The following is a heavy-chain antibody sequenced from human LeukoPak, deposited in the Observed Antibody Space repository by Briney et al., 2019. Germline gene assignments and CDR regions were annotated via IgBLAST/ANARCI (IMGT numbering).Heavy chain of an antibody. CDR3: ARLTVLVDY. D-gene: IGHD4-17*01. Sequence: SETLSLTCTVSGGSISSGSYYWSWIRQPAGKGLEWIGRIYTSGSTNYNPSLKSRVTISVDTSKNQFSLKLSSMTAADTAVYYCARLTVLVDYWGQGTLVTVSS. CDR1: GGSISSGSYY. V-gene: IGHV4-61*02. J-gene: IGHJ4*02. CDR2: IYTSGST.